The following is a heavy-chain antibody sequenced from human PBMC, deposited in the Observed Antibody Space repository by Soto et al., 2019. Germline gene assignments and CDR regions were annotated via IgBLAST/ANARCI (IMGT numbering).Heavy chain of an antibody. J-gene: IGHJ6*02. CDR3: ARALAAAAYYYYGMDV. CDR1: GFIFSDYY. Sequence: QVQLVESGGGLVKPGGSLRLSCAASGFIFSDYYMSWIRQAPGKGLEWVSYSSSSGRTIYYADSVKGRFTISSDNAKNSLFLQMNSLRVEDTAVYYCARALAAAAYYYYGMDVWGQGTTVTVSS. D-gene: IGHD6-13*01. V-gene: IGHV3-11*01. CDR2: SSSSGRTI.